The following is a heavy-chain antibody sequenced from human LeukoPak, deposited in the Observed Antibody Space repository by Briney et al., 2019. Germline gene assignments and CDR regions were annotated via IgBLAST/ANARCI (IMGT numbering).Heavy chain of an antibody. CDR3: ARDLGYGDYGGGL. V-gene: IGHV3-23*01. CDR1: GFTFSSSA. D-gene: IGHD4-17*01. CDR2: ISGSGSGGST. Sequence: PGGSLRLSCAASGFTFSSSAMSWVRQAPGKGLEWVSNISGSGSGGSTYYADSVKGRFTISRDNAKNSLYLQMNSLRAEDTAVYYCARDLGYGDYGGGLWGQGTLVTVSS. J-gene: IGHJ4*02.